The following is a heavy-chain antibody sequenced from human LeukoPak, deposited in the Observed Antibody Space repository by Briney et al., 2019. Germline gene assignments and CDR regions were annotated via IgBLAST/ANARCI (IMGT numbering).Heavy chain of an antibody. J-gene: IGHJ4*02. Sequence: GRSLRLSCAASGFTFSSYGMHWVRQAPGKGLEWVAVIYYDGSNKYSADSVKGRFTLSRDNSKNTLYLQMNNLRAEDTGVYYCARGEGGYSYGYDYWGQGTLVTVSS. D-gene: IGHD5-18*01. V-gene: IGHV3-33*01. CDR3: ARGEGGYSYGYDY. CDR1: GFTFSSYG. CDR2: IYYDGSNK.